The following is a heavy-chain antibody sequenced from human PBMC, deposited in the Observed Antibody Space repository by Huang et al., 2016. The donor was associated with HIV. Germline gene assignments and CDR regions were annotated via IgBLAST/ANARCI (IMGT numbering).Heavy chain of an antibody. CDR1: GFTFSSYG. CDR2: ISYDAKTR. CDR3: AKGGSAAAVLDF. J-gene: IGHJ4*02. Sequence: QVQLVESGGGVVQPGRSLRISCAASGFTFSSYGMHWVRQAPGKVLGVVAVISYDAKTRDYANYVKGGFSISRDNSKTTVYLQLNSLRLEDTAVYYCAKGGSAAAVLDFWGQGTLVTVSS. V-gene: IGHV3-30*18. D-gene: IGHD6-13*01.